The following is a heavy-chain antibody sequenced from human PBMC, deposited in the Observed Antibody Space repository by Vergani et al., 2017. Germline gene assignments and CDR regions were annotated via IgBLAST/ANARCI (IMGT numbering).Heavy chain of an antibody. V-gene: IGHV3-23*01. J-gene: IGHJ4*02. CDR1: GFTFSSYA. D-gene: IGHD6-19*01. CDR3: AKEVGHSSGWFPYFDY. CDR2: ISGSGGST. Sequence: EVQLLESGGGLVQPGGSLRLSCAASGFTFSSYAMSWVHQAPGKGLEWVSAISGSGGSTYYADSVKGRFTISRDNSKNTLYLQMNSLRAEDTAVYYCAKEVGHSSGWFPYFDYWGQGTLVTVSS.